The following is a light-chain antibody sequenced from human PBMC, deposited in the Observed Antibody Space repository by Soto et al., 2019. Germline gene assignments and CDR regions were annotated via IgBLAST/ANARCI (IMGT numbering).Light chain of an antibody. CDR3: AAWDDSLTGWM. CDR2: SND. Sequence: QSVLTQPPSASGTPGQTVTISCSGSTSNMRNNDVYWYQQLPGTAPKLLIYSNDQRPSGVPDRFSGSKSGTSASLAISGLRSEDEAEYYCAAWDDSLTGWMFGGGTKLTVL. J-gene: IGLJ3*02. CDR1: TSNMRNND. V-gene: IGLV1-47*02.